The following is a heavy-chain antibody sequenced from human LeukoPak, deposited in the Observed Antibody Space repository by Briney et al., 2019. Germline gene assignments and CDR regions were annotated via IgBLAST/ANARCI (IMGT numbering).Heavy chain of an antibody. Sequence: GGSLRLSCAASGFIFSASPMHWVRQASGRGLEWVGRVRDKGNSYATAYAASVKGRFAISRDDSKNMAYLEMSSLKTEDTAVYYCTRHDVGTSSWLTWGQGTLVTVSP. CDR1: GFIFSASP. J-gene: IGHJ5*02. CDR3: TRHDVGTSSWLT. CDR2: VRDKGNSYAT. D-gene: IGHD2-2*01. V-gene: IGHV3-73*01.